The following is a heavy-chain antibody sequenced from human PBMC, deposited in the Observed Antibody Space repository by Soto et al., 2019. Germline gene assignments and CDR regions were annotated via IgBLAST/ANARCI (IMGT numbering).Heavy chain of an antibody. V-gene: IGHV4-38-2*01. CDR1: GYSIILGYY. J-gene: IGHJ4*02. D-gene: IGHD2-15*01. Sequence: PAGTLSLTFAVSGYSIILGYYWGSVRQPPGKGLEWIGSIYHSGNTYYNPSLKSRVSISLDTSKNHFSLELTSVTAADTAVYYCARIILVGRGGFEYWGLGTLV. CDR2: IYHSGNT. CDR3: ARIILVGRGGFEY.